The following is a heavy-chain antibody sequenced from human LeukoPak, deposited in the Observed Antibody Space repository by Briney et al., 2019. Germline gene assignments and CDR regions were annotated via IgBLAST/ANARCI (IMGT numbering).Heavy chain of an antibody. CDR2: ISSSSSYI. CDR1: GFTFSSYS. V-gene: IGHV3-21*01. Sequence: RPGGSLRLSCTASGFTFSSYSMNWVRQAPGKGLEWVSSISSSSSYIYYADSVKGRFTISRDNAKNSLYLQMNSLRAEDTAVYYCASAGTTGTKGMDVWGKGTTVTVSS. CDR3: ASAGTTGTKGMDV. J-gene: IGHJ6*04. D-gene: IGHD1-1*01.